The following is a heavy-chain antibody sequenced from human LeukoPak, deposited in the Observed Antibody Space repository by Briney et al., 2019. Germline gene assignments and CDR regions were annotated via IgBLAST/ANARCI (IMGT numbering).Heavy chain of an antibody. CDR1: GFTFRNYN. J-gene: IGHJ4*02. Sequence: GGSLRLSCAASGFTFRNYNMNWVRQAPGKGLEWVSSISSGSSEIYYADSLKGRFTIARANAKNSLFLQMNSLRAEDTAVYYCARGPHGGFVIIPTEFWGQGTLVTVSS. V-gene: IGHV3-21*01. CDR3: ARGPHGGFVIIPTEF. D-gene: IGHD3-3*01. CDR2: ISSGSSEI.